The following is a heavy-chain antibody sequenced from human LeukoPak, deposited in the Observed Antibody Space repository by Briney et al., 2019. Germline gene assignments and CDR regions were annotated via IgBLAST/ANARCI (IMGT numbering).Heavy chain of an antibody. CDR3: AKLAMTTVTSDHQ. J-gene: IGHJ4*02. CDR1: GFTFSSYG. CDR2: ISYDGSNK. D-gene: IGHD4-11*01. Sequence: PGGSLRLSYAASGFTFSSYGMHWVRQAPGKGLEWVAVISYDGSNKYYADSVKGRFTISRDNSKNTLYLQMNSLRAEDTAVYYCAKLAMTTVTSDHQWGQGTLVTVSS. V-gene: IGHV3-30*18.